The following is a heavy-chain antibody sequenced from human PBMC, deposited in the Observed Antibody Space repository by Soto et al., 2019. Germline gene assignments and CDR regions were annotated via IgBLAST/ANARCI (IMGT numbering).Heavy chain of an antibody. CDR1: GFTFSSYA. Sequence: EVQLLESGGGLVQPGGSLRLSCAASGFTFSSYAMSWVRQAPGKGLEWVSAISGSGGSTYYADYVKGRFTISRDNSKNTLYLQMNSLRAEDTAVYYCAKYPRAGWLQSPFDYWGQGTLVTVSS. CDR3: AKYPRAGWLQSPFDY. D-gene: IGHD5-12*01. CDR2: ISGSGGST. V-gene: IGHV3-23*01. J-gene: IGHJ4*02.